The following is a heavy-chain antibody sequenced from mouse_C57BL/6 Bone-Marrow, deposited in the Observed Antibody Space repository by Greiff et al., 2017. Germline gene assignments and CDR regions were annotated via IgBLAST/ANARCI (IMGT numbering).Heavy chain of an antibody. CDR1: GFTFSSYA. J-gene: IGHJ1*03. V-gene: IGHV5-9-1*02. Sequence: EVMLVESGEGLVKPGGSLKLSCAASGFTFSSYAMSWVRQTPGKRLEWVAYISSGGDCIYYADTVKGRFTISRDNARNTLYLQMSSLKSEDTAMYYCTRAPNWYFDVWGTGTTVTVSS. CDR2: ISSGGDCI. CDR3: TRAPNWYFDV.